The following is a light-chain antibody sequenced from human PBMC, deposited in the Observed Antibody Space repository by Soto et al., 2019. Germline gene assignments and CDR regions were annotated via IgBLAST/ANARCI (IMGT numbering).Light chain of an antibody. CDR3: QQRSNWPSIT. CDR2: GAS. CDR1: QSVSIN. J-gene: IGKJ5*01. Sequence: EIVMTQSPATLSVSPGERATLSCRPSQSVSINLAWYQQKPGQAPRLLIYGASTRATGIPARFSGSGSGTEFTLTISSLEPEDFAVYYCQQRSNWPSITFGQGTRLEIK. V-gene: IGKV3-15*01.